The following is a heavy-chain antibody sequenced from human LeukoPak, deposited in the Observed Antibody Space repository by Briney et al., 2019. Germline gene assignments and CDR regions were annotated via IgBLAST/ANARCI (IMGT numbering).Heavy chain of an antibody. CDR2: ISSSGSTI. CDR3: AREGYDYGAFDI. CDR1: GFTFSSYE. Sequence: GGSLRLSCAASGFTFSSYEMNWVRQAPGKELEWVSYISSSGSTIYYADSVKGRFTISRDNAKNSLYLQMNSLRAEDTAVYYCAREGYDYGAFDIWGQGTMVTVSS. D-gene: IGHD3-22*01. J-gene: IGHJ3*02. V-gene: IGHV3-48*03.